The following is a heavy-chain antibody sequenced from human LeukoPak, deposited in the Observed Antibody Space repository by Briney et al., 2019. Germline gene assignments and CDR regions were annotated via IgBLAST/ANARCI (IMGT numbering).Heavy chain of an antibody. CDR1: GFTFSSCA. CDR2: ISGSGGST. V-gene: IGHV3-23*01. D-gene: IGHD3-22*01. J-gene: IGHJ4*02. Sequence: TGGSLRLSCAASGFTFSSCAMSWVRQAPGKGLEWVSAISGSGGSTYYADSVKGRFTISRDNSKNTLYLQMNSLRAEDTAVYYCARGYYDSSGYAPLDYWGQGTLVTVSS. CDR3: ARGYYDSSGYAPLDY.